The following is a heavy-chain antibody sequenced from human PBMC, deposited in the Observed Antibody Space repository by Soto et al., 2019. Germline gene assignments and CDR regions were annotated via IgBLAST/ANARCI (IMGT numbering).Heavy chain of an antibody. Sequence: PSETLSLTCTVSGDSISTGDYSRSWIRRPPGKGLEWIGYIHYSGITYYNPSLKSRVSISVDRSKSQISLKVRSVTAADTAVYYCARDYYDRSRNAFDIWGRGTMVT. CDR2: IHYSGIT. CDR1: GDSISTGDYS. CDR3: ARDYYDRSRNAFDI. D-gene: IGHD3-22*01. V-gene: IGHV4-30-4*01. J-gene: IGHJ3*02.